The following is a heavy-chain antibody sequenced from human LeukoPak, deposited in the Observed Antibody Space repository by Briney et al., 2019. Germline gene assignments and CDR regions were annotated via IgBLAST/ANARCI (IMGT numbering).Heavy chain of an antibody. CDR3: AKWHNSGWYESRSPSFDY. CDR1: GFRFSSYA. Sequence: PGGSLRLACAASGFRFSSYAMSWVRQAPGKGLEWVSAISGSGGSTYYADSVKGRFTISRDNSKNTLYLQMNSLRAEDTAVYYCAKWHNSGWYESRSPSFDYWGQGTLVTVSS. CDR2: ISGSGGST. J-gene: IGHJ4*02. D-gene: IGHD6-19*01. V-gene: IGHV3-23*01.